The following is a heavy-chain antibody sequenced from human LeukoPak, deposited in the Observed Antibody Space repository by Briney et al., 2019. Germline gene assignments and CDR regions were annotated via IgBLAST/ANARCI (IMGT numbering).Heavy chain of an antibody. D-gene: IGHD3-22*01. CDR2: IYTGGST. V-gene: IGHV3-66*01. CDR3: ARGPRYYYDSSGYYPDAFDI. J-gene: IGHJ3*02. CDR1: GFTVSTNN. Sequence: GGSLRLSCAASGFTVSTNNMNWVRQAPGKGLEWVSVIYTGGSTYYADSVKGRFTISRDNSKNTLYLQLNSLSAEDTAVYYCARGPRYYYDSSGYYPDAFDIWGQGTMVTVSS.